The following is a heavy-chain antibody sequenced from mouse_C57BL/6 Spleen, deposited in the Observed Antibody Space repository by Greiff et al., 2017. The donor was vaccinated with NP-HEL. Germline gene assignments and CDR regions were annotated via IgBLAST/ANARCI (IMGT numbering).Heavy chain of an antibody. D-gene: IGHD2-1*01. V-gene: IGHV1-54*01. J-gene: IGHJ4*01. CDR1: GYAFTNYL. CDR2: INPGSGGT. CDR3: ARYGNYEGDYAMDY. Sequence: VQRVESGAELVRPGTSVKVSCKASGYAFTNYLIEWVKQRPGQGLEWIGVINPGSGGTNYNEKFKGKATLTADKSSSTAYMQLSSLTSEDSAVYFCARYGNYEGDYAMDYWGQGTSVTVSS.